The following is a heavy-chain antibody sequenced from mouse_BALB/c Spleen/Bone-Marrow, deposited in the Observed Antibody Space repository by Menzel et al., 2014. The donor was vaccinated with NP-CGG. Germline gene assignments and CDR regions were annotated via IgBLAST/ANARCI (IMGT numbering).Heavy chain of an antibody. D-gene: IGHD1-1*01. V-gene: IGHV5-6-3*01. CDR2: INSNGGST. CDR1: GFTFSSYG. CDR3: ARDYYGSSYAMDY. Sequence: EVQLVESGGGLVQPGGSLKLSCAASGFTFSSYGTSWVRQTPDKRLELVATINSNGGSTYYPDSVKGRFTISRDNAKNTLYLQMSSLKSEDTAMYYCARDYYGSSYAMDYWGQGTSVTVSS. J-gene: IGHJ4*01.